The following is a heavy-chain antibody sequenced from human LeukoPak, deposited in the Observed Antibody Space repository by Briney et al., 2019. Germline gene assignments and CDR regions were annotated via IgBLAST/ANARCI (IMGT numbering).Heavy chain of an antibody. Sequence: GGSLRLFCAASGFTFSTYGMHWVRQAPGKGLEWVAVISYDGSKKYYADSVKGRFTISRDNSKNTLYLQMNSLRAEDTAVYYCAKDLLHYDFWSGYFYGMDVWGQGTTVTVSS. CDR2: ISYDGSKK. J-gene: IGHJ6*02. V-gene: IGHV3-30*18. D-gene: IGHD3-3*01. CDR3: AKDLLHYDFWSGYFYGMDV. CDR1: GFTFSTYG.